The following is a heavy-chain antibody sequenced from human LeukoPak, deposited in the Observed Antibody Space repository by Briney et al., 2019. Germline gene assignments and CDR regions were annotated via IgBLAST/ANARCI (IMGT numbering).Heavy chain of an antibody. V-gene: IGHV1-8*01. CDR3: ARGPYTIFGVVITYGMDV. Sequence: GASVKVSCKASGYTFTSYDINWVRQATGQGLEWMGWMNPNSGNTGYAQKFQGRVTMTRNTSISTAYMELSSLRSEDTAVYYCARGPYTIFGVVITYGMDVWGQGTTVTVSS. D-gene: IGHD3-3*01. J-gene: IGHJ6*02. CDR2: MNPNSGNT. CDR1: GYTFTSYD.